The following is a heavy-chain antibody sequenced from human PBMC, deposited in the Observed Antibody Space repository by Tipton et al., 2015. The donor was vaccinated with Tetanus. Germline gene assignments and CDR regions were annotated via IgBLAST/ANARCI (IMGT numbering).Heavy chain of an antibody. CDR1: GGSFSGYY. V-gene: IGHV4-34*01. Sequence: TLSLTCAVYGGSFSGYYWSWIRRPPGKGLEWIGEINHSGSTNYNPSLKSRVTISVDTSKNQFSLKLSSVTAADTAVYYCARGRRSSSWYPPYYFDYWGQGTLVTVSS. CDR3: ARGRRSSSWYPPYYFDY. CDR2: INHSGST. D-gene: IGHD6-13*01. J-gene: IGHJ4*02.